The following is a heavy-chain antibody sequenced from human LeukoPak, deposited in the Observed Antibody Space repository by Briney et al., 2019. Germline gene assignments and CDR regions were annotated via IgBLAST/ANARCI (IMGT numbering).Heavy chain of an antibody. J-gene: IGHJ4*02. Sequence: GGSLRLSCAASGFTFSSYAMHWVRQAPGKGLEWVAVISYDGSNKYYADSVKGRFTISRDNSKNTLYLQMNSLRAEDTAVYYCAKCLRGGSCQWGVLYYWGQGTLVTVSS. CDR2: ISYDGSNK. V-gene: IGHV3-30*04. CDR3: AKCLRGGSCQWGVLYY. CDR1: GFTFSSYA. D-gene: IGHD2-15*01.